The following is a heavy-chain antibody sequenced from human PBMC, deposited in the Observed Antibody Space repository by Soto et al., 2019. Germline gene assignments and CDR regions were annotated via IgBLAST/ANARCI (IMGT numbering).Heavy chain of an antibody. CDR1: GCSLSTSGVG. V-gene: IGHV2-5*01. J-gene: IGHJ6*02. D-gene: IGHD1-26*01. CDR3: AHSSGSCQGVYYYYCGMDV. Sequence: SCPTLVNPTHTLTLTCTFSGCSLSTSGVGVGWIRQPRGKALEWLELSYWNDDKRYSPSLKSRLTNTKDTSKNQVVLTMTNMDPVDTATYYCAHSSGSCQGVYYYYCGMDVWGQGNPVTVSS. CDR2: SYWNDDK.